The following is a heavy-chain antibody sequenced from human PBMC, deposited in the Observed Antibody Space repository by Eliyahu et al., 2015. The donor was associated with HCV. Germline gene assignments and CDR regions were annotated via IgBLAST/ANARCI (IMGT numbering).Heavy chain of an antibody. CDR2: ISVSGVTT. CDR3: AKTHGGAYYFPDY. J-gene: IGHJ4*02. CDR1: GFTLASYG. Sequence: EVQLLESGGALVQPGGSLRLSCAASGFTLASYGMTWVRQAPGKGLEWVSFISVSGVTTFYADSVKGRFTISRDNSKNTLSLQMDSLRAEDTALYFCAKTHGGAYYFPDYWGQGTLVTVSS. V-gene: IGHV3-23*01. D-gene: IGHD3-22*01.